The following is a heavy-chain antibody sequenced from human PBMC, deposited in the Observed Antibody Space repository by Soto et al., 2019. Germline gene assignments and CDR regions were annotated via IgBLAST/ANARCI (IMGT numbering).Heavy chain of an antibody. CDR3: AREINLVLDY. J-gene: IGHJ4*02. CDR2: IYSGGST. CDR1: GFTVSSNY. D-gene: IGHD3-16*01. V-gene: IGHV3-66*01. Sequence: PGVSLRLSFAASGFTVSSNYMSWVRQAPGKGLEWVSVIYSGGSTYYADSVKGRFTISRDNSKNTLYLQMNSLRAEDTAVYYCAREINLVLDYWGQGTLVTVSS.